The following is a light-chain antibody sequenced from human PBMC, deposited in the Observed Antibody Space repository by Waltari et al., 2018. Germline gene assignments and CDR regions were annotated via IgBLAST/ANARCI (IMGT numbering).Light chain of an antibody. J-gene: IGLJ3*02. V-gene: IGLV1-40*01. CDR3: QSYDRSLTGSWV. Sequence: QSVLTQPPSVSGAPGQRVTISCTGSDSNIGAGYDVHWYQQLPGTAPKLLIYGNTMRPSWVPDRSSRSNAGTAGSLAITGLQAEDEADYYCQSYDRSLTGSWVFGGGTKLTVL. CDR2: GNT. CDR1: DSNIGAGYD.